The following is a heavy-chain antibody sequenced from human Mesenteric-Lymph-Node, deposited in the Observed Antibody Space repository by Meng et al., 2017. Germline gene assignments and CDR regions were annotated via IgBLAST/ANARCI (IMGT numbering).Heavy chain of an antibody. D-gene: IGHD3-10*01. J-gene: IGHJ6*02. CDR2: ISGSGGST. CDR3: AKQRGVPRYYGMDV. Sequence: GESLKISCAASGFTFSSYAMSWVRQAPGKGLEWVSAISGSGGSTYYADSVKGRFTISRDNSKNTLYLQMNSLRAEDTAVYYCAKQRGVPRYYGMDVWGQGTTVTVSS. CDR1: GFTFSSYA. V-gene: IGHV3-23*01.